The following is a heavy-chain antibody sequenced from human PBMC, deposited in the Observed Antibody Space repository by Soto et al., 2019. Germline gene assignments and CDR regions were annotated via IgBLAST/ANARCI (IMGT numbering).Heavy chain of an antibody. J-gene: IGHJ6*03. CDR1: RDSSIRIHG. Sequence: PSETLSLTYAVARDSSIRIHGLTWVRQSPGKGLEWLGDIYYSGSVYYNPSLRSRISISMDKSNNQFSLNLSSVTAADTAVYYCARGSFVTQYYYSHMDVWGNGTPVPVFS. V-gene: IGHV4-4*02. CDR2: IYYSGSV. CDR3: ARGSFVTQYYYSHMDV. D-gene: IGHD2-21*02.